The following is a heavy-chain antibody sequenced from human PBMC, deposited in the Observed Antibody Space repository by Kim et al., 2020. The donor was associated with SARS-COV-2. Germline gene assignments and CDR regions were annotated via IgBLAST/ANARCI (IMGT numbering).Heavy chain of an antibody. CDR2: ISAYNGNT. J-gene: IGHJ4*02. V-gene: IGHV1-18*04. CDR3: ARLFSNYYGSGSYYEG. D-gene: IGHD3-10*01. CDR1: GYTFTSYG. Sequence: ASVKVSCKASGYTFTSYGISWVRQAPGQGLEWMGWISAYNGNTNYAQKLQGRVTMTTDTSTSTAYMELRSLRSDDTAVYYCARLFSNYYGSGSYYEGWGQGTLVTVSS.